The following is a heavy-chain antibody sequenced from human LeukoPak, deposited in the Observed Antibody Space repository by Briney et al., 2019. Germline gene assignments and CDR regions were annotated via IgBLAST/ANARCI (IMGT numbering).Heavy chain of an antibody. J-gene: IGHJ6*02. Sequence: GGSLRLSCAASGFTFSSYAMSWVRQAPGKGLEWASAISGSGGSTYYADSVKGRFTISRENAKNSLYLQMNSLRAEDTAVYYCARVGSGYDSYYYGMDVWGQGTTVTVSS. CDR1: GFTFSSYA. CDR3: ARVGSGYDSYYYGMDV. D-gene: IGHD5-12*01. V-gene: IGHV3-23*01. CDR2: ISGSGGST.